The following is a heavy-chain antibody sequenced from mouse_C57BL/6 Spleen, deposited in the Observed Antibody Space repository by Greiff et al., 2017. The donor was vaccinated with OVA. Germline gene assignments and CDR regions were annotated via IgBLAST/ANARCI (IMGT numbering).Heavy chain of an antibody. CDR2: INPSTGGT. CDR1: GYSFTGYY. J-gene: IGHJ4*01. Sequence: EVKLQQSGPELVKPGASVKISCKASGYSFTGYYMNWVKQSPEKSLEWIGEINPSTGGTTYNQKFKAKATLTVDKSSSTAYMQLKSLTSEDSAVYYCARATVVATNAMDYWGQGTSVTVSA. CDR3: ARATVVATNAMDY. D-gene: IGHD1-1*01. V-gene: IGHV1-42*01.